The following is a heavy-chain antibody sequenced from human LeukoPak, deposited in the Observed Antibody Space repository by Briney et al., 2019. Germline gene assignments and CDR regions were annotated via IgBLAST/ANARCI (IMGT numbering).Heavy chain of an antibody. V-gene: IGHV3-30*18. D-gene: IGHD3-16*01. CDR2: ISPDVTNK. J-gene: IGHJ4*02. CDR1: GFTFSSYG. Sequence: GGSLRLSCAASGFTFSSYGMHWVRQAPGKGLEGVAVISPDVTNKFYADSVQGRFTISRDNSNNTLSLQMNSLRVEDTAVYYCAKLDHDYVWGGRDFWGQGTLVTVSS. CDR3: AKLDHDYVWGGRDF.